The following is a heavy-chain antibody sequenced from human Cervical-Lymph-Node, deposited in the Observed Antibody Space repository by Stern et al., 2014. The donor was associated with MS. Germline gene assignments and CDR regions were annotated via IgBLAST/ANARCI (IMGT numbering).Heavy chain of an antibody. Sequence: QITLKESGPTLVKPTQTLTLTCTFSGFSLNTSGEGVGWIRQPTGKALEWLEVIYWDADERYSPSLNSRLTITKDTSKNQVVLTMANMDPVDTGTYYCAHTTVTFDEAYGLDVWGQGTTVTVSS. D-gene: IGHD4-17*01. CDR3: AHTTVTFDEAYGLDV. J-gene: IGHJ6*02. CDR1: GFSLNTSGEG. V-gene: IGHV2-5*02. CDR2: IYWDADE.